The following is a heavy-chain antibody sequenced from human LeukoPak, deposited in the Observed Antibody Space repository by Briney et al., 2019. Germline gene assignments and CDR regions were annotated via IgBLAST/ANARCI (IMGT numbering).Heavy chain of an antibody. J-gene: IGHJ4*02. CDR1: GGTFSSYA. Sequence: SVKVSCKASGGTFSSYAISWVRQAPGQGLEWMGRIIPILGIANYAQKFQGRVTITADKSTSTAYMELSSLRSEDTAVYYCAMIKDGSYDILTGWYYFDYWGQGTLVTVSS. V-gene: IGHV1-69*04. CDR3: AMIKDGSYDILTGWYYFDY. CDR2: IIPILGIA. D-gene: IGHD3-9*01.